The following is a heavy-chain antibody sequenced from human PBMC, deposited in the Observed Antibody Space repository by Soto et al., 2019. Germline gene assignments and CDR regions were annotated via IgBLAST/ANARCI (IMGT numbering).Heavy chain of an antibody. CDR2: LYYSGST. J-gene: IGHJ6*02. CDR1: GGSISDYY. CDR3: VWGHYMDV. Sequence: PSETLSLTCTVSGGSISDYYWSWIRQPPGKGLEWIGYLYYSGSTNYNPSLKSRVTISVDTSKKQFSLKLSSVTAADTAVYYCVWGHYMDVWGQGTTVTVSS. D-gene: IGHD3-10*01. V-gene: IGHV4-59*01.